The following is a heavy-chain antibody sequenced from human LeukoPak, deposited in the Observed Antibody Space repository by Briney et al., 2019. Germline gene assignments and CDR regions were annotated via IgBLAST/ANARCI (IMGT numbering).Heavy chain of an antibody. D-gene: IGHD3-9*01. CDR1: GFTFSNYA. J-gene: IGHJ4*02. CDR2: VSGRDTST. Sequence: PGGSLRLSCAASGFTFSNYAMSWVRQAPGKGLERASAVSGRDTSTYYTDSVKGRFTISRDNSKNTLYLQMNSLSAEDTAIYYCAKWGDYDVLTGYYDSDYWGQGTLVTVSS. CDR3: AKWGDYDVLTGYYDSDY. V-gene: IGHV3-23*01.